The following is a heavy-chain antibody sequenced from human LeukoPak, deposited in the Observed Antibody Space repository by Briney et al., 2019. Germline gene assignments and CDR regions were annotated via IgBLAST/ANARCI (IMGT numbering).Heavy chain of an antibody. D-gene: IGHD6-19*01. CDR3: GREKARYNSALDSMDV. Sequence: GGSLRLSCAASGFSVISNYMTWVRQAPGKGLEWVSAMYSGGSTYYADSVKGRFTISRDNSKNTLYLQMNSLRAEHTAVYYCGREKARYNSALDSMDVWGRGTTVTVSS. CDR2: MYSGGST. V-gene: IGHV3-66*01. J-gene: IGHJ6*02. CDR1: GFSVISNY.